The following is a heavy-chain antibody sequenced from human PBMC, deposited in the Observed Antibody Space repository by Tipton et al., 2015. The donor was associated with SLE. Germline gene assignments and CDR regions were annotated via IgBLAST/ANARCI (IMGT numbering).Heavy chain of an antibody. V-gene: IGHV3-23*01. CDR2: ITGSAVST. D-gene: IGHD3-16*01. Sequence: SLRLSCAASGFPISNNAMSWVRQAPGKGLEWVSAITGSAVSTYYADSVKGRFTISRDTSKNTLYLEMNSLRAEDTAVYYCARQGGRQWFDPWGQGTLVTVSS. J-gene: IGHJ5*02. CDR1: GFPISNNA. CDR3: ARQGGRQWFDP.